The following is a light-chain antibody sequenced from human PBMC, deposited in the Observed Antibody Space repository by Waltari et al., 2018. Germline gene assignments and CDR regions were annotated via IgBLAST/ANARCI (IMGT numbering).Light chain of an antibody. J-gene: IGLJ2*01. Sequence: YDLTQPFSVSVSPGQTATITCSGDVLAEKYVRWFQQKPGQAPTLLLYKDTERPSGIPERCSGSSSGSTVTLTIRGALLEDEADYHCHAAADNNWFFGGGTKLTVL. V-gene: IGLV3-27*01. CDR2: KDT. CDR3: HAAADNNWF. CDR1: VLAEKY.